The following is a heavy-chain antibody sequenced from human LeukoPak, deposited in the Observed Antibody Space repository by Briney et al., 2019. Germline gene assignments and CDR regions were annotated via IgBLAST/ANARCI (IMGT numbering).Heavy chain of an antibody. D-gene: IGHD2-2*01. V-gene: IGHV4-34*01. J-gene: IGHJ5*02. CDR2: VNHSGST. CDR1: GGSFSGHY. Sequence: SETLSLTCAVYGGSFSGHYWSWIRQPPGKGLEWIGEVNHSGSTNYNPSLKSRVTISVDTSKNQFSLKLSSVTAADTAVYYCARQVPDCSSSSCYGRGFDPWGQGTLVTVSS. CDR3: ARQVPDCSSSSCYGRGFDP.